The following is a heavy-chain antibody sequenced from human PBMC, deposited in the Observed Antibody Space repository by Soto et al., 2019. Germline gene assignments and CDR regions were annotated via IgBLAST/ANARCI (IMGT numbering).Heavy chain of an antibody. V-gene: IGHV3-7*01. CDR1: GFTFSNYW. Sequence: EVQLVESGGGLVQPGGSLRLSCAASGFTFSNYWMSWVRQAPGKGLEWVANIKQDGSEKYYVDSVKGRFTISRDNVKNSLDLQMNSLRAEDTGVYYCARDYETYYYGSGSYYPWGQGTMVTVSS. CDR2: IKQDGSEK. D-gene: IGHD3-10*01. CDR3: ARDYETYYYGSGSYYP. J-gene: IGHJ3*01.